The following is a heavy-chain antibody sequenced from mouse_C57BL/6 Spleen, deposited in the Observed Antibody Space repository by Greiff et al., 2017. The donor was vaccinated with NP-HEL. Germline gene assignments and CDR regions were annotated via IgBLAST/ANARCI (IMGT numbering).Heavy chain of an antibody. CDR3: AREDDGYPFAY. V-gene: IGHV5-4*01. D-gene: IGHD2-3*01. J-gene: IGHJ3*01. CDR2: ISDGGSYT. Sequence: EVQLVESGGGLVKPGGSLKLSCAASGFTFSSYAMSWVRQTPEKRLEWVATISDGGSYTYYPDNVKGRFTISRDNAKNNLYLQMSHLKSEDTAMYYCAREDDGYPFAYWGQGTLVTVSA. CDR1: GFTFSSYA.